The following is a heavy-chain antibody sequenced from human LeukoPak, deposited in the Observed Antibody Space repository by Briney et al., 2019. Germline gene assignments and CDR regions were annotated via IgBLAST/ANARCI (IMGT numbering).Heavy chain of an antibody. D-gene: IGHD2-2*01. CDR2: ISYDGSNK. Sequence: GALRLSCAASGFTFSSYAMHWVRQAPGKGLEWVAVISYDGSNKYYADSVKGRFTISRDNSKNTLYLQMNSLRAEDTAVYYCARVGIRYCSSTSCYAFLDYWGQGTLVTVSS. V-gene: IGHV3-30-3*01. CDR3: ARVGIRYCSSTSCYAFLDY. J-gene: IGHJ4*02. CDR1: GFTFSSYA.